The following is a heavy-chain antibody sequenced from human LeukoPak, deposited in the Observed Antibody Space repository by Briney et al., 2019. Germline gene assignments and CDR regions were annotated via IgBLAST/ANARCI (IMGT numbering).Heavy chain of an antibody. CDR1: GGSISSYY. V-gene: IGHV4-59*01. Sequence: KPSETLTLTCTASGGSISSYYWSWIRQPPGKGLEWIGYIYYSGSTNYNPSLKSRVIISVDTSKNQFSLKLSSVTAADTAVYYCARSRGYFDYWGQGTLVTASS. CDR3: ARSRGYFDY. CDR2: IYYSGST. D-gene: IGHD5/OR15-5a*01. J-gene: IGHJ4*02.